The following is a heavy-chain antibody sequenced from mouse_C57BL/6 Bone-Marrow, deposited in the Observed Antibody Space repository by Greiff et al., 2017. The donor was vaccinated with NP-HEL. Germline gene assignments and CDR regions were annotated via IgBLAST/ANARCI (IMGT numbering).Heavy chain of an antibody. V-gene: IGHV1-53*01. D-gene: IGHD1-1*01. CDR1: GYTFTSYW. Sequence: QVQLQQPGTELVKPGASVKLSCKASGYTFTSYWMHWVKQRPGQGLEWIGNINPSNGGTNYNEKFKSKATLTVDKSSSTAYMQLSSLTSEDSAVYYYARAPFYYSYAMDYWGQGTSVTVSS. CDR3: ARAPFYYSYAMDY. J-gene: IGHJ4*01. CDR2: INPSNGGT.